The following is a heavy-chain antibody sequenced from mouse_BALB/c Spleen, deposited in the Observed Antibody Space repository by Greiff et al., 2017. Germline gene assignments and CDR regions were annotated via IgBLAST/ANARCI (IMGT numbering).Heavy chain of an antibody. Sequence: VQLQQSGPELVKPGASVKISCKASGYSFTSYYIHWVKQRPGQGLEWIGWIFPGSGNTKYNEKFKGKATLTADTSSSTAYMQLSSLTSEDSAVYFCARDGNYPFDYWGQGTTLTVSP. CDR2: IFPGSGNT. J-gene: IGHJ2*01. CDR3: ARDGNYPFDY. V-gene: IGHV1-66*01. D-gene: IGHD2-1*01. CDR1: GYSFTSYY.